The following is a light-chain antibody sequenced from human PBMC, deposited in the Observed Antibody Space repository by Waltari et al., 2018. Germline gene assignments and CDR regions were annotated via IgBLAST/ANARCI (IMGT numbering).Light chain of an antibody. CDR1: SSDVGTYNF. V-gene: IGLV2-23*02. J-gene: IGLJ2*01. Sequence: QSALTQPASVSGSPGQSITISCTGTSSDVGTYNFVSWYQQHPGKAPKFMIYEVSKRPSGVSNRCSGSKSGNTASLTISGLQAEDEADYYCCSYAGSSSFVVFGGGTKLTVL. CDR3: CSYAGSSSFVV. CDR2: EVS.